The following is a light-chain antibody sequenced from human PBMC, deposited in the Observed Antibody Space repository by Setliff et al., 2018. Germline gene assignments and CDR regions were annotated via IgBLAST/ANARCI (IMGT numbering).Light chain of an antibody. J-gene: IGLJ1*01. CDR1: SSDVGGYNY. Sequence: QSVLTQPPSASGSPGQSVTISCTGTSSDVGGYNYVSWYQQHPGKAPKLMIYEVSKRPSGVPDRFSGSKSGTSASLAITGLQAEDEADYYCQSYDSSLSALDVFGTGTKVTVL. CDR2: EVS. V-gene: IGLV2-8*01. CDR3: QSYDSSLSALDV.